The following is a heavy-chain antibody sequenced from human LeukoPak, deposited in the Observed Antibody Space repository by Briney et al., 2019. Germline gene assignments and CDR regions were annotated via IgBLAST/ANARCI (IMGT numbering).Heavy chain of an antibody. V-gene: IGHV3-74*01. CDR1: GFTFSSYL. Sequence: GGSLGLSCAASGFTFSSYLMHWVRQAPGKGLVWVSRVNSDGRNTSYADSVRGRFTISRDNAKNTLYLQMNSLRAEDTAVYFCARGGSITAAPDYWGQGTLVTVSS. CDR2: VNSDGRNT. J-gene: IGHJ4*02. CDR3: ARGGSITAAPDY. D-gene: IGHD6-25*01.